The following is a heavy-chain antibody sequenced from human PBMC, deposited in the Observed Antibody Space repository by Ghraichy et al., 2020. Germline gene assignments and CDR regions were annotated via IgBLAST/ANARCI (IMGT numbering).Heavy chain of an antibody. V-gene: IGHV3-7*01. D-gene: IGHD1-26*01. CDR2: IKQDGSEK. Sequence: GGSLRLSCAASGFTFSNYWMSWVRQAPGKGLEWVANIKQDGSEKYYVDSVKGRLTISRDNAKNSLYLQMNSLRVEDTAVYYCATDGRGGSYFRYWGQGTLVTVSS. CDR3: ATDGRGGSYFRY. J-gene: IGHJ4*02. CDR1: GFTFSNYW.